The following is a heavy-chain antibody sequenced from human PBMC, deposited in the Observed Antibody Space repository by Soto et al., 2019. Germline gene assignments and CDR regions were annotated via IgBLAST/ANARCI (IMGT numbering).Heavy chain of an antibody. J-gene: IGHJ4*02. CDR2: IIPIFGTA. CDR1: GGTFSSYA. D-gene: IGHD3-22*01. V-gene: IGHV1-69*13. Sequence: SVKVSCTASGGTFSSYAISWVLQAPVQVLEWMGGIIPIFGTANYAQKFQGRVTITADESTSTAYMELSSLRSEDTAVYYCARGYYYDSSGYYPFDYWGQGTLVTVSS. CDR3: ARGYYYDSSGYYPFDY.